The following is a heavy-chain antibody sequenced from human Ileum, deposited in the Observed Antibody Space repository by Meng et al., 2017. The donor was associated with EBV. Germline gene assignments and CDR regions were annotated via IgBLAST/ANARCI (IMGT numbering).Heavy chain of an antibody. CDR1: GYTFTGYY. V-gene: IGHV1-2*06. D-gene: IGHD3-10*01. CDR3: ARVGYGSGSFRFDY. CDR2: INPNSGGT. Sequence: VPCGAEVKKPGAAVRLACKASGYTFTGYYMHWVRQAPGQGLEWMGRINPNSGGTNYAQKFQGRVTMTRDTSISTAYMELSRLRSDDTAVYYCARVGYGSGSFRFDYWGQGTLVTVSS. J-gene: IGHJ4*02.